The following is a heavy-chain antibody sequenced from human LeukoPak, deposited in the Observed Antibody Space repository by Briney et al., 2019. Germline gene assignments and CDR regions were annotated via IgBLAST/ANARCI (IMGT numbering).Heavy chain of an antibody. CDR3: ARAPLYYYGSGSVYYYGMDV. D-gene: IGHD3-10*01. CDR1: GGSFSGYY. V-gene: IGHV4-34*01. CDR2: INHSGST. Sequence: PSETLSLTWAVYGGSFSGYYWSWIRQPPGKGLEWIGEINHSGSTNYKPSLKGRVTISVDKSKNQFSLKLSSVTAADTDVYYCARAPLYYYGSGSVYYYGMDVWGKGTTVTVSS. J-gene: IGHJ6*04.